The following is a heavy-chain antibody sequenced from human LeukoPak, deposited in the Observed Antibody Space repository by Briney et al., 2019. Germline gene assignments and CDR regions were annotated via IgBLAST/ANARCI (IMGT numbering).Heavy chain of an antibody. Sequence: PGGSLRLSCAASGFTVSSNYMSWVRQAPGKGLEWVSVIYSGGSTYYADSVKGRFTISRDNSKNTLYLQMNSLRAEDTAVYYCAREAVYYDSSGYYYKNFDYWGQGTLVTVSS. V-gene: IGHV3-53*01. J-gene: IGHJ4*02. CDR1: GFTVSSNY. CDR3: AREAVYYDSSGYYYKNFDY. D-gene: IGHD3-22*01. CDR2: IYSGGST.